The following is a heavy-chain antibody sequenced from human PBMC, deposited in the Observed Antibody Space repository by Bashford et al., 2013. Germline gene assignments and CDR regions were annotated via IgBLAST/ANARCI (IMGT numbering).Heavy chain of an antibody. V-gene: IGHV3-9*01. CDR2: ISWNSGSI. Sequence: GGSLRLSCAASGFTFDDFAMHWVRQAPGKGLEWVSGISWNSGSIDYADSVKGRFTISRDNSKNTLYLQMNSLRAEDTAVYHCAKEPRGYWYYFDYWGQGTLVTVSS. CDR1: GFTFDDFA. D-gene: IGHD2-8*02. J-gene: IGHJ4*02. CDR3: AKEPRGYWYYFDY.